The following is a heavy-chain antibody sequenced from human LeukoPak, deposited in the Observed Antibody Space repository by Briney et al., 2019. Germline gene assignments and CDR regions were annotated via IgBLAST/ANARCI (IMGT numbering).Heavy chain of an antibody. CDR2: IHYSGSS. V-gene: IGHV4-59*01. J-gene: IGHJ4*02. CDR1: GESFSGYY. CDR3: ARGAAATY. D-gene: IGHD6-13*01. Sequence: SETLSLTCAVYGESFSGYYWSWIRQPPGKGLEWIGYIHYSGSSNYNPSLKSRVTISLDTSKNQFSLKLSSVTAADTAVYYCARGAAATYWGQGTLVTVSS.